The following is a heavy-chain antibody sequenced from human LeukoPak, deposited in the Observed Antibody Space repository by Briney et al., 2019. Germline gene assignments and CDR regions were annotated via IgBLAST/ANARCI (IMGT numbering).Heavy chain of an antibody. V-gene: IGHV3-30*02. CDR2: IRYDGSNK. Sequence: PGGSLRLSCAASGFTFSSYGMHWVRQAPGKGLEWVAFIRYDGSNKYYADSVKGRFIISRDNSKNTLHLQMNSLRAEDTAIYYCAKAEQYYDFWSGYWLDYWGQGTLVTVSS. CDR1: GFTFSSYG. D-gene: IGHD3-3*01. CDR3: AKAEQYYDFWSGYWLDY. J-gene: IGHJ4*02.